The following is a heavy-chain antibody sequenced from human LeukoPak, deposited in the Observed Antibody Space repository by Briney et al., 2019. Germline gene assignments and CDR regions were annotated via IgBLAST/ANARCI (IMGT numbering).Heavy chain of an antibody. V-gene: IGHV4-61*02. CDR1: GASISSSRYY. J-gene: IGHJ2*01. CDR2: VYASGST. Sequence: SETLSLTCTVSGASISSSRYYWSWIRQPAGKGLEWIGRVYASGSTNYNPSLKSRVTISVDTSKNQFSLKLSSVTAADTAVYYCARHPGITDVGYFDLWGRGTLVTVSS. CDR3: ARHPGITDVGYFDL. D-gene: IGHD6-13*01.